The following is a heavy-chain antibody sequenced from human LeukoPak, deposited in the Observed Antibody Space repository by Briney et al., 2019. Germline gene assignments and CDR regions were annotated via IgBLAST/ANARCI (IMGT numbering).Heavy chain of an antibody. Sequence: PSETLSLTCTVSGGSITSYYWSWIRQPPGKGLEWIGYFYYSGSTNYNPSLKSRVTLSVDTSKNQFSLKLSSVTAADTAVYYCARLRGCSGGSCYHPNFDSWGQGTLVTVSS. CDR1: GGSITSYY. CDR2: FYYSGST. CDR3: ARLRGCSGGSCYHPNFDS. V-gene: IGHV4-59*08. J-gene: IGHJ4*02. D-gene: IGHD2-15*01.